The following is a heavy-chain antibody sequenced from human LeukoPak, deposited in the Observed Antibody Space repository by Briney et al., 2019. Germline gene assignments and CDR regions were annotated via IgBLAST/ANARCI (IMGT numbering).Heavy chain of an antibody. CDR3: ARDRKKNYYDSSGYYWFDP. Sequence: GGSLRLSCAAPGFTFSSYSMNWVRQAPGKGLEWVSSISSSSSYIYYADSVKGQFTISRDNAKNSLYLQMNSLRAEDTAVYYCARDRKKNYYDSSGYYWFDPWGQGTLVTVSS. D-gene: IGHD3-22*01. CDR2: ISSSSSYI. V-gene: IGHV3-21*01. J-gene: IGHJ5*02. CDR1: GFTFSSYS.